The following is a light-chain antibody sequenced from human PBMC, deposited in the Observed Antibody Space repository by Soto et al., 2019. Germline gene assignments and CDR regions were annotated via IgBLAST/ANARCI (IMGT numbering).Light chain of an antibody. CDR1: STNVGTYQA. J-gene: IGLJ2*01. CDR2: EVR. CDR3: CSYTSSSTLL. V-gene: IGLV2-14*02. Sequence: QSALTQPASVYGSPGQSGTISCTGTSTNVGTYQAISWYQQHPGKAPKLILYEVRQRPSGVSDRFSGSKSGNTASLTISGLQAEDEADYHCCSYTSSSTLLFGGGTKVTVL.